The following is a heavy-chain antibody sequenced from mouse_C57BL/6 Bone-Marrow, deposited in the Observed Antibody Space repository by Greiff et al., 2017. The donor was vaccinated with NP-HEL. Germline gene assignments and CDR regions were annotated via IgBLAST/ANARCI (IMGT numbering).Heavy chain of an antibody. D-gene: IGHD1-1*01. J-gene: IGHJ2*01. CDR1: GYAFSSYW. CDR3: ARWSRYGNYGDY. CDR2: IYPGDGDT. V-gene: IGHV1-80*01. Sequence: VQLQQSGAELVKPGASVKISCKASGYAFSSYWMNWVKQRPGKGLEWIGQIYPGDGDTNYNGKFKGKATLTADKSSSTAYMQLSSLTSEDSAVYFCARWSRYGNYGDYWGQGTTLTVSS.